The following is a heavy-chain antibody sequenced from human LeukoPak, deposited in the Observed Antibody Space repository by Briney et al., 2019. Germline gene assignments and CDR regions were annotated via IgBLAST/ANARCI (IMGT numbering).Heavy chain of an antibody. J-gene: IGHJ5*02. CDR1: GFTFSNAW. CDR3: TTPYYYDSSGYPNWFDP. Sequence: GGSLRLSCAASGFTFSNAWMSWVRQAPGKGLEWVGRIKSKTDGGTTDYAAPVKGKFTISRDDSKNTLYLQMNSLKTEDTAVYYCTTPYYYDSSGYPNWFDPWGQGTLVTVSS. CDR2: IKSKTDGGTT. V-gene: IGHV3-15*01. D-gene: IGHD3-22*01.